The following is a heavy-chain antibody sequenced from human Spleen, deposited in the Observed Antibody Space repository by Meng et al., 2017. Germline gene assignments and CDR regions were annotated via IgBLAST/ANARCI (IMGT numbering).Heavy chain of an antibody. Sequence: GESLKISCAASGFTFSSYSMNWVRQAPGKGLEWVSSISSSSSYIYYADSVKGRFTISRDNAKNSLYLQMNSLRAEDTAVYYCARIWFGELFIDYWGQGTLVTVSS. J-gene: IGHJ4*02. D-gene: IGHD3-10*01. CDR1: GFTFSSYS. CDR2: ISSSSSYI. V-gene: IGHV3-21*01. CDR3: ARIWFGELFIDY.